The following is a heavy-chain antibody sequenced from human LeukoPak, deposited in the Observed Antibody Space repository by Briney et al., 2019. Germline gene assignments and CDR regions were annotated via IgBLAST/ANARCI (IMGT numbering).Heavy chain of an antibody. J-gene: IGHJ4*02. V-gene: IGHV4-61*05. Sequence: SETLSLTCTVSGGSISSSSYYWGWIRQPPGKGLEWIGYIYYSGSTNYNPSLKSRVTISVDTSKNQFSLKLSSVTAADTAVYYCARGHRGVNFDYWGQGTLVTVSS. D-gene: IGHD3-10*01. CDR2: IYYSGST. CDR3: ARGHRGVNFDY. CDR1: GGSISSSSYY.